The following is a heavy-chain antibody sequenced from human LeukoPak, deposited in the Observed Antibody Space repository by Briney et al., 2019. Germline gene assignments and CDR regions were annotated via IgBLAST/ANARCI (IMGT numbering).Heavy chain of an antibody. CDR3: ARGIAEGNWFDP. Sequence: SETLSLTCTVSGGSISSNNYYWGWIRQPPGKGLEWIGSIYYGGYTYYNPSLKSRVTISVDTSKNQFSLKLSSVTAADTAVYYCARGIAEGNWFDPWGQGTRVTVSS. CDR2: IYYGGYT. CDR1: GGSISSNNYY. D-gene: IGHD6-13*01. J-gene: IGHJ5*02. V-gene: IGHV4-39*07.